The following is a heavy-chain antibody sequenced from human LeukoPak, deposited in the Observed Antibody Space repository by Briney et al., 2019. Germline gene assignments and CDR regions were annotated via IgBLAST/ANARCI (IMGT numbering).Heavy chain of an antibody. CDR1: GYTFTSYG. V-gene: IGHV1-18*01. Sequence: ASVNHSCMASGYTFTSYGISWVRQAPGQGLEWMGWISAYNGNTNYAQKLQGRVTMTTDTSTSTAYMELRSLRSDDTAVYYCAADPENYYDFWSGYPIWGQGTMVTVSS. CDR2: ISAYNGNT. J-gene: IGHJ3*02. D-gene: IGHD3-3*01. CDR3: AADPENYYDFWSGYPI.